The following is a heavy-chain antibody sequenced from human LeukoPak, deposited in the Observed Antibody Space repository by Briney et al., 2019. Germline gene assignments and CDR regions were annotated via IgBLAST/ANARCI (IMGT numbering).Heavy chain of an antibody. J-gene: IGHJ6*03. Sequence: GGSQRLSCAASGLTFSSYAMHWVRQAPGKGLEWVAVISYDGNNTFYADSVKGRFIISRDNSKTTLFLQMNSLRAEDTAVYSCARVTTTRPYYYYYYMDVWGKGTTVTVSS. D-gene: IGHD6-6*01. CDR3: ARVTTTRPYYYYYYMDV. CDR2: ISYDGNNT. V-gene: IGHV3-30-3*01. CDR1: GLTFSSYA.